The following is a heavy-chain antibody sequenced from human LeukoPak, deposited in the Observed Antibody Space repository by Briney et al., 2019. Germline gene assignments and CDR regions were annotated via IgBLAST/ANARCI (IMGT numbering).Heavy chain of an antibody. V-gene: IGHV4-31*03. CDR3: ARDRGSYYKDWFDP. CDR1: GGSISSGGYY. J-gene: IGHJ5*02. CDR2: TYYSGST. Sequence: SETLSLTCTVSGGSISSGGYYWSWIRQHPGKGLEWIGYTYYSGSTYYNPSLKSRVTISVDTSKNQFSLKLSSVTAADTAVYYCARDRGSYYKDWFDPWGQGTLVTVSS. D-gene: IGHD1-26*01.